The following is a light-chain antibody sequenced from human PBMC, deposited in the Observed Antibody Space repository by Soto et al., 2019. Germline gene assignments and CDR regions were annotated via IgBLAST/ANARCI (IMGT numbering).Light chain of an antibody. CDR2: VAS. J-gene: IGKJ2*01. Sequence: LQMTQSLSSLSASVGDTVTITCRASQSISNSLSWYQQKPGKAPKFLIYVASTLQRGVPSRFSGSGSGTDFTLTISSLQPEDVATYYCQQTFSPTYTFGQGTKPEIK. CDR1: QSISNS. V-gene: IGKV1-39*01. CDR3: QQTFSPTYT.